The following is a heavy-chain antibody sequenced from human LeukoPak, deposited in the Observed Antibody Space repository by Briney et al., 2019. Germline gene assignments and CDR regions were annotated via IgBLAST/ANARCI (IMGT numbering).Heavy chain of an antibody. J-gene: IGHJ4*02. CDR2: ISYDGSNE. CDR1: GFTFSRYA. Sequence: QPGGSLRLSCSASGFTFSRYAMHWVRQAPGKGLEWVAVISYDGSNEYYADSVKGRLTISRDNSKNTLYLQMNSLRPEDTAVYYCARDDGTAGYTRGNFEYWGQGTLVTVSS. V-gene: IGHV3-30-3*01. D-gene: IGHD1-1*01. CDR3: ARDDGTAGYTRGNFEY.